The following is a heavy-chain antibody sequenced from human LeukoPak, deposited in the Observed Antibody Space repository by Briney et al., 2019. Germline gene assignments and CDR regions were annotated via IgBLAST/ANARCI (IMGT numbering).Heavy chain of an antibody. CDR2: IYYSGST. V-gene: IGHV4-39*01. CDR1: GGSISSSSYY. J-gene: IGHJ4*02. Sequence: SEALSLTCTVSGGSISSSSYYWGWIRQPPGKGLEWIGSIYYSGSTYYNPSLKSRVTISVDTSKNQFSLKLSSVTAADTAVYYCARLRSIAVAGTVLDYWGQGTLVTVSS. D-gene: IGHD6-19*01. CDR3: ARLRSIAVAGTVLDY.